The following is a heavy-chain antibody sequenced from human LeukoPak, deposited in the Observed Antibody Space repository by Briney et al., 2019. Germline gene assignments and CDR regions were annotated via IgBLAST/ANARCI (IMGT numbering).Heavy chain of an antibody. Sequence: ASVKVSCKASGYTFTSYGISWVRQAPGQGLEWMGWINPNSGGTNYAQKFQGRVTMTRDTSISTAYMELSRLRSDDTAVYYCARARYYDILTGYFRWFDPWGQGTLVTVSS. D-gene: IGHD3-9*01. CDR2: INPNSGGT. CDR1: GYTFTSYG. J-gene: IGHJ5*02. CDR3: ARARYYDILTGYFRWFDP. V-gene: IGHV1-2*02.